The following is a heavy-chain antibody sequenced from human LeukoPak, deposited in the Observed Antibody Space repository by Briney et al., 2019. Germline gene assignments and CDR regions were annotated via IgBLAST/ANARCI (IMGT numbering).Heavy chain of an antibody. D-gene: IGHD3-22*01. CDR3: ASGSGSGYYYFVY. CDR2: INWNGGST. CDR1: GFTFDDYG. V-gene: IGHV3-20*04. J-gene: IGHJ4*02. Sequence: GGSLRLSCAASGFTFDDYGVSWVRQAPGKGLEWVSGINWNGGSTGYADSVKGRFTISRDNAKNSLYLRMNSLRAEDTALYYCASGSGSGYYYFVYWGQGTLVTVSS.